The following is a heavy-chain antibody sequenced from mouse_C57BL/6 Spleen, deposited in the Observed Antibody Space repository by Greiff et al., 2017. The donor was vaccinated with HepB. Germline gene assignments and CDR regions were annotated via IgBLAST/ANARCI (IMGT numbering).Heavy chain of an antibody. Sequence: EVQLQQSGPELVKPGASVKISCKASGYTFTDYYMNWVKQSHGKSLEWIGDINPNNGGTSYNQKFKGKATLTVDKSSSTAYMELRSLTSEDSAVYYCARSGYDYLAWFAYWGQGTLVTVSA. CDR1: GYTFTDYY. CDR3: ARSGYDYLAWFAY. CDR2: INPNNGGT. D-gene: IGHD2-4*01. V-gene: IGHV1-26*01. J-gene: IGHJ3*01.